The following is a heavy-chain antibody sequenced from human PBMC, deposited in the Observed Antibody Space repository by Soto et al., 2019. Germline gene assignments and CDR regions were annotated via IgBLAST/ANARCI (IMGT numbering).Heavy chain of an antibody. CDR2: INWNSGSV. Sequence: EVQLVESGGGLVQPGRSLRLSCAAFGFTFEDYAMHWIRQIPGKGLEWVAGINWNSGSVGYADSVKGRFTISRDNANNSLYLQMDSLRTEDTALYYCAKGRGALAVVSNWFDPWGQGTLVTVSS. D-gene: IGHD6-19*01. CDR3: AKGRGALAVVSNWFDP. J-gene: IGHJ5*02. CDR1: GFTFEDYA. V-gene: IGHV3-9*01.